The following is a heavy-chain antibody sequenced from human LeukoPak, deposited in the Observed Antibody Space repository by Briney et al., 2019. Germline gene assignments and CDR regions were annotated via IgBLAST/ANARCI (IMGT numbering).Heavy chain of an antibody. CDR2: IYHSGST. V-gene: IGHV4-38-2*02. D-gene: IGHD1-26*01. J-gene: IGHJ5*02. CDR3: ARDLVGAGYNWFDP. Sequence: SETLSLTCAVSGYSISSGYYWGWIRQPPGKGLEWIGSIYHSGSTNYNPSLKSRVTMSVDTSKNQFSLKLSSVTAADTAVYYCARDLVGAGYNWFDPWGQGTLVTVSS. CDR1: GYSISSGYY.